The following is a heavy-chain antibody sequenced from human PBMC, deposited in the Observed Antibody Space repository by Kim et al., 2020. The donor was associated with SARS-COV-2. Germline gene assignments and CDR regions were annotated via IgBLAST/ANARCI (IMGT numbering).Heavy chain of an antibody. Sequence: GGSLRLSCAASGFTFSSYGMHWVRQAPGKGLEWVAVISYDGSNKYYADSVKGRFTIFRDNSKNTLYLQMNSLRAEDTAVYYCATLDSSAGIDYWGQGTLFTVSS. CDR2: ISYDGSNK. CDR3: ATLDSSAGIDY. D-gene: IGHD3-10*01. CDR1: GFTFSSYG. J-gene: IGHJ4*02. V-gene: IGHV3-30*03.